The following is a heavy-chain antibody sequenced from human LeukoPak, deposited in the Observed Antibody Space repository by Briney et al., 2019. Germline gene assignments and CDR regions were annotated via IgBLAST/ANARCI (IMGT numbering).Heavy chain of an antibody. J-gene: IGHJ5*02. V-gene: IGHV1-2*02. CDR3: ARSTGSGSYYIYNWFDP. Sequence: ASVKVSCKASGYTFTGYYMHWVRQAPGQGLEWMGWISPNSGGTNYAQKFQGRVTMTRDTSISTAYMELSRLRSDDTAVYYCARSTGSGSYYIYNWFDPWGQGTLVTVSS. CDR2: ISPNSGGT. CDR1: GYTFTGYY. D-gene: IGHD3-10*01.